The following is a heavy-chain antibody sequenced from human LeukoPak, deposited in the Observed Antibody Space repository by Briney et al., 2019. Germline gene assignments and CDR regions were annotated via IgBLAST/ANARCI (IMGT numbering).Heavy chain of an antibody. J-gene: IGHJ4*02. V-gene: IGHV3-30*18. D-gene: IGHD6-6*01. CDR2: MSNDGSSE. CDR3: AKGLYRSSSVFDY. Sequence: GGSLRLSCAASGFTFSSFGMHWVRQAPGKGLEWVAPMSNDGSSEFYGDSVKGRLTISRDNSKNTPFLEMNSLRAEDTAVYYCAKGLYRSSSVFDYWGQGTLVTVSS. CDR1: GFTFSSFG.